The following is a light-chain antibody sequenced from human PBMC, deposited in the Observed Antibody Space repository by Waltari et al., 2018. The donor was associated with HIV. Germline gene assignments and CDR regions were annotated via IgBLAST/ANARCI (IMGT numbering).Light chain of an antibody. CDR3: AAWDGSLSAYVL. CDR1: SSNIGSNY. V-gene: IGLV1-47*01. J-gene: IGLJ2*01. Sequence: QSVLTQPPSASGTPGQRVTISCSGSSSNIGSNYVYWYQQLPRPAPKPLTYRNNQRPSGVPDRFSGSKSGTSASLAISGLRSDDEADYYCAAWDGSLSAYVLFGGGTKLTVL. CDR2: RNN.